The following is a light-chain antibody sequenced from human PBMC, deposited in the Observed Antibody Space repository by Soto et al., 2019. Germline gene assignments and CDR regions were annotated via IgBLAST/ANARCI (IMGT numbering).Light chain of an antibody. Sequence: EIVMTQSPATLSVSPGGRATLSCRASQSISDTLAWYQQKPGQAPRLLIYSASRGATGFPARFSGSGSGTDFTLTISSLQSEDFATYFCQQLNTFPPFFTFGPGTKVDIK. J-gene: IGKJ3*01. CDR1: QSISDT. CDR3: QQLNTFPPFFT. CDR2: SAS. V-gene: IGKV3-15*01.